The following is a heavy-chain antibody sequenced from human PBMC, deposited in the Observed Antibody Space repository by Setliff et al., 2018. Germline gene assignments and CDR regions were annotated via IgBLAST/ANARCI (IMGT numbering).Heavy chain of an antibody. CDR2: INPNSGGT. CDR1: GYTFSTYG. J-gene: IGHJ3*02. Sequence: ASVKVSCKDSGYTFSTYGISWVRQAPGQGLEWMGWINPNSGGTNYAQKFQGWVTMTRDTSISTAYMELSRLRSDDTAVYYCARGPAGTYAFDIWGQGTMVTVSS. CDR3: ARGPAGTYAFDI. D-gene: IGHD1-7*01. V-gene: IGHV1-2*04.